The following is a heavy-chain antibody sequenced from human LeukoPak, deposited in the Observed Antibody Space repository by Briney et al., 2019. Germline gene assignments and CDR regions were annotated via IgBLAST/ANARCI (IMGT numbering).Heavy chain of an antibody. CDR3: ARGGRFLEWLFLDY. CDR1: VGYISIYY. Sequence: SETLSLTCTVSVGYISIYYWSWIRQPPGKGLEWIGYIYYSGSTNYNPSLKSRVTISVDTSKNQFSLKVSSVTAADTAVYYCARGGRFLEWLFLDYWGQGTLVTVSS. D-gene: IGHD3-3*01. J-gene: IGHJ4*02. CDR2: IYYSGST. V-gene: IGHV4-59*01.